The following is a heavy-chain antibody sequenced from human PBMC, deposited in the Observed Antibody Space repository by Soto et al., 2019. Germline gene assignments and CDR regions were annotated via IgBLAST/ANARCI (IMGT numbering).Heavy chain of an antibody. CDR2: IRGTGGET. CDR1: GFTFRNFV. Sequence: EVQLLESGGGIVQPGGSLRVSCVASGFTFRNFVMSWVRQAPGKGLEWVSAIRGTGGETFYADSVKGRFTISRDNSKNTLYLQMNSLRDEDTALYFCAQDRGWGVVSPSHDYWDQGTLVTVSS. J-gene: IGHJ4*02. V-gene: IGHV3-23*01. CDR3: AQDRGWGVVSPSHDY. D-gene: IGHD2-21*01.